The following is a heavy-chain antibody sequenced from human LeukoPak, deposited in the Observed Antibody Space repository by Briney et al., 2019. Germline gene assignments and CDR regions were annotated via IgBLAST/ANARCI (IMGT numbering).Heavy chain of an antibody. CDR3: ARDYFWSGYFDY. Sequence: GGSLRLSCVTSGFPFSTYSMNWVRQAPGKGLEWVSSISSSSSYIYYADSVKGRFTISRDNAKNSLYLQMNSLRAEDTAVYYCARDYFWSGYFDYWGQGTLVTVSS. CDR1: GFPFSTYS. D-gene: IGHD3-3*01. V-gene: IGHV3-21*01. J-gene: IGHJ4*02. CDR2: ISSSSSYI.